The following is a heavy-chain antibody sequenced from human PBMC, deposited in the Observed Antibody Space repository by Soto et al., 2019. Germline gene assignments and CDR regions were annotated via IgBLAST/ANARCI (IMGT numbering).Heavy chain of an antibody. D-gene: IGHD6-13*01. CDR1: GYTFTGYY. CDR3: AREGQQLVPYYFDY. Sequence: ASVKVSCKASGYTFTGYYMHWVRQAPGQGLEGMGWINPNSGGTNYAQKFQGRVTMTRETSISTAYMELSRLRSDDTAVYYCAREGQQLVPYYFDYWGQGTLVTVSS. CDR2: INPNSGGT. V-gene: IGHV1-2*02. J-gene: IGHJ4*02.